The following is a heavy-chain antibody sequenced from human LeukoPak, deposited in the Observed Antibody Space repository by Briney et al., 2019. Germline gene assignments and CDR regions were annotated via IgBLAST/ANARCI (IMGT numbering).Heavy chain of an antibody. D-gene: IGHD2-21*01. CDR1: AYSFTSYW. CDR2: IDPTYSYT. J-gene: IGHJ4*02. Sequence: GESLKISCKVSAYSFTSYWISWVRQMPGKGLEWMGTIDPTYSYTNYSPSFQGHVTISADKSISTAYLQWSSLKASDTAIYYCATGVVVSAIAIDYWGQGTMVTVSS. CDR3: ATGVVVSAIAIDY. V-gene: IGHV5-10-1*01.